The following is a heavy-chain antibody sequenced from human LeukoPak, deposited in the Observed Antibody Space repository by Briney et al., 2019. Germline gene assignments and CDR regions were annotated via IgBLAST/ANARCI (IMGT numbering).Heavy chain of an antibody. Sequence: PGESLRLSCAASGFTFSSYARSWVRQAPGKGLEWVSAISGSGDSTYYADSVKGRFTISRDNSKNTLYLQMNSLRAEDTAVYYCAKDVSSGWPSAGFDYWGQGTLVTVSS. D-gene: IGHD6-19*01. CDR3: AKDVSSGWPSAGFDY. V-gene: IGHV3-23*01. J-gene: IGHJ4*02. CDR2: ISGSGDST. CDR1: GFTFSSYA.